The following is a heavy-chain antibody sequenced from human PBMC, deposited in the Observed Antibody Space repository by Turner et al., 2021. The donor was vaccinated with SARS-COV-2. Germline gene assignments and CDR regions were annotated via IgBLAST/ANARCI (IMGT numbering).Heavy chain of an antibody. CDR1: GDTLTELS. J-gene: IGHJ4*02. Sequence: QVQLVQSGAEVKKPGASVKVSCKVSGDTLTELSMHWVRQAPGKGLEWMGGFDPEDAETIYAQKSQGRVTMTEDTSTDTAYMELSSLRSEDSAVYYCATGYAYCGGDCSIHYWGQGTLVTVSS. CDR2: FDPEDAET. V-gene: IGHV1-24*01. CDR3: ATGYAYCGGDCSIHY. D-gene: IGHD2-21*02.